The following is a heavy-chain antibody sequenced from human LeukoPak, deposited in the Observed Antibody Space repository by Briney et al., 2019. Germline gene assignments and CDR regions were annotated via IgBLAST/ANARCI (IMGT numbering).Heavy chain of an antibody. J-gene: IGHJ6*03. CDR1: GGTFSSYA. CDR3: AGGYSGYEFYYYYYMDV. V-gene: IGHV1-69*13. CDR2: IIPIFGTA. Sequence: SVKVSCKASGGTFSSYAISWVRHATGQGLVWMGGIIPIFGTANYAQKFQGRVTITADESTSTAYMELSSLRSEDTAVYYCAGGYSGYEFYYYYYMDVWGKGTTVTISS. D-gene: IGHD5-12*01.